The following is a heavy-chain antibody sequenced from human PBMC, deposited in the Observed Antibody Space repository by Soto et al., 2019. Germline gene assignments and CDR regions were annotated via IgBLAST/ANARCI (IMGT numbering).Heavy chain of an antibody. Sequence: PSETLSLTCTVSGGSISSGGSYWSWIRQRPGKGLEWIGYVYYSGSFYYTPSLKGRVMIAVDTSKNQFSLKLSSVTAADTAVYYCARDIAAAGNFDYWGQGTLVTVSS. J-gene: IGHJ4*02. CDR1: GGSISSGGSY. D-gene: IGHD6-13*01. CDR3: ARDIAAAGNFDY. V-gene: IGHV4-31*03. CDR2: VYYSGSF.